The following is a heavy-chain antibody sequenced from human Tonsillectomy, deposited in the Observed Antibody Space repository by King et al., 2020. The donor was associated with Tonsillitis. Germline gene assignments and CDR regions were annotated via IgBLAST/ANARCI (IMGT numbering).Heavy chain of an antibody. Sequence: VQLVESGAEVKKPGESLKISGVGSGDRFTNYWIGWVRQIPVKDLEWMWSIHPGASDPRYSPSFQGQVTISADKSFTTAYLQCSSLKASDTAMYYCARQYCGGDCHLDHWGQGTLVTVSS. CDR3: ARQYCGGDCHLDH. CDR1: GDRFTNYW. J-gene: IGHJ4*02. V-gene: IGHV5-51*01. CDR2: IHPGASDP. D-gene: IGHD2-21*02.